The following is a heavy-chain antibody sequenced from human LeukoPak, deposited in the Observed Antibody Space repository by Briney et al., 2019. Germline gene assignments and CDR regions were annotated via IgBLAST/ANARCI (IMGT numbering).Heavy chain of an antibody. D-gene: IGHD1-26*01. J-gene: IGHJ2*01. CDR3: ARDPRKGSGSYYRYFDL. Sequence: SETLSLTCTVSGGSISSYYWSWIRQPPGKGLEWVGYIYTSGSTNYNPSLKSRVTMSVDTSKNQFSLKLSSVTAADTAVYYCARDPRKGSGSYYRYFDLWGRGTLVTVSS. CDR2: IYTSGST. CDR1: GGSISSYY. V-gene: IGHV4-4*08.